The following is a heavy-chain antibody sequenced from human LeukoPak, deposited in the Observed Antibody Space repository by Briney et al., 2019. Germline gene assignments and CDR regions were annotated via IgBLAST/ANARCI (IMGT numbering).Heavy chain of an antibody. CDR1: GYTFTGYY. V-gene: IGHV1-2*06. Sequence: ASVKVSCKASGYTFTGYYMHWVRQAPGQGLEWMGRISPNSGGSNYAQKFQGRVTMTRDTSISTAYMELSRLRSDDTAVYYCAREGYCSGGSCSWFDPWGQGTLVTVSS. J-gene: IGHJ5*02. CDR3: AREGYCSGGSCSWFDP. CDR2: ISPNSGGS. D-gene: IGHD2-15*01.